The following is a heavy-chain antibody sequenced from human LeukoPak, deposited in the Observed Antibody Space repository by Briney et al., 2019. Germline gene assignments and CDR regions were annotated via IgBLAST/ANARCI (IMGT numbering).Heavy chain of an antibody. J-gene: IGHJ4*02. CDR3: ARHEYFVNY. CDR1: GGSISSSSYY. CDR2: IYYSGST. D-gene: IGHD2/OR15-2a*01. V-gene: IGHV4-39*01. Sequence: SETLSLTCIVSGGSISSSSYYWGWIRQPRGKGLEWIASIYYSGSTYYNPSLKGRVTISVDTSKNQFSLNLSSVTATDTAMYYCARHEYFVNYWGQGTLVTVSS.